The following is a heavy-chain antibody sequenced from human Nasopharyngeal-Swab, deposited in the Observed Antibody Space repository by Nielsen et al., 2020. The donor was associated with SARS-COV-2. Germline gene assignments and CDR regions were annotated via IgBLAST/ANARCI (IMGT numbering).Heavy chain of an antibody. Sequence: GGSLRLSCAASGFTFSSYWMSWVRQAPGKWQEWVANIKQVGREKYYVDSVKGRFTISRDNAKNSLYLQMNSLRAEGTAVYYCARDRHKPWIVGATFYYYGMDVWGQGTTVTVSS. CDR1: GFTFSSYW. D-gene: IGHD1-26*01. V-gene: IGHV3-7*01. CDR2: IKQVGREK. J-gene: IGHJ6*02. CDR3: ARDRHKPWIVGATFYYYGMDV.